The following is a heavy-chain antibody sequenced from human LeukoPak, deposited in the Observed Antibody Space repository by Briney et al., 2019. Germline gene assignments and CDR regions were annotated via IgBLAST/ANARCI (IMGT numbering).Heavy chain of an antibody. CDR3: ARTLIEYSVSSCYFDY. Sequence: GGSLRLSCAASGFISSDYSLHWVRQAPGKGLEWVAVISYDGSNKKYADSVKGRFTISRDNSKNTLYLQMNSLRAEDTAVYYCARTLIEYSVSSCYFDYWGQGTLVTVSS. V-gene: IGHV3-30*04. J-gene: IGHJ4*02. CDR2: ISYDGSNK. D-gene: IGHD6-6*01. CDR1: GFISSDYS.